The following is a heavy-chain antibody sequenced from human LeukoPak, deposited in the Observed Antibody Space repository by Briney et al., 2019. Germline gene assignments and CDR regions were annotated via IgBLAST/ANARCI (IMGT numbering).Heavy chain of an antibody. CDR3: ARVQRRCSSTSCYRAAWFDP. Sequence: GASVKVSCKASGYTFTSDDINWVRQATGQGLGLMGWMNPNSGNTGYAQKFQGRVTITRNTSMSTAYMELSSLRSEDTAVYYCARVQRRCSSTSCYRAAWFDPWGQGTLVTVSS. D-gene: IGHD2-2*02. V-gene: IGHV1-8*03. J-gene: IGHJ5*02. CDR1: GYTFTSDD. CDR2: MNPNSGNT.